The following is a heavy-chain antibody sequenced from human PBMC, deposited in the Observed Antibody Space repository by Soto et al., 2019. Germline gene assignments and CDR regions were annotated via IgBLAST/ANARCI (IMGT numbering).Heavy chain of an antibody. J-gene: IGHJ3*02. CDR1: GGSISSNDYY. CDR2: IYYSGST. Sequence: SETLSLTCTVSGGSISSNDYYWSWIRQPPGKGLEWIGYIYYSGSTYYNPSLKSRVTISEDTSKTQFSLKLTSVTAADTAVYYCDRGSYNWNQGAFDIWGKGTGVTVSS. D-gene: IGHD1-20*01. CDR3: DRGSYNWNQGAFDI. V-gene: IGHV4-30-4*01.